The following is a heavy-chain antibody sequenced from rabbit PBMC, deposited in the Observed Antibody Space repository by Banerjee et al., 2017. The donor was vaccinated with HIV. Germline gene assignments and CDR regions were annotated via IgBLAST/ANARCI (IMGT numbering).Heavy chain of an antibody. CDR1: GFDFSSSNY. J-gene: IGHJ3*01. CDR2: IYAGSSGGA. CDR3: ARGDSYDDYGDYLFRL. D-gene: IGHD2-1*01. V-gene: IGHV1S45*01. Sequence: QEQLEESGGDLVKPEGSLTLTCTASGFDFSSSNYMCWVRQAPGKGLEWIACIYAGSSGGAYYASWAKGRFTISKTSSTTVTLQMTSLTAADTATYFCARGDSYDDYGDYLFRLWGQGTLVTVS.